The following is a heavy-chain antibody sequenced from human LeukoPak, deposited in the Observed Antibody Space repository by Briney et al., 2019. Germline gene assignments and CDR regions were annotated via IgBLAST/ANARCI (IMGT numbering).Heavy chain of an antibody. D-gene: IGHD3-3*01. J-gene: IGHJ4*02. V-gene: IGHV3-7*01. Sequence: GGSLRLSCAASGFTFSSYWMSWVRQAPGKGLEWVANIKQDGSEKYYVDSVKGRFTISRDNAKNSLYLQMNSLRAEDTAVYYCARGGYDFWSGYYASYFDYWGQGTLVTVSS. CDR2: IKQDGSEK. CDR3: ARGGYDFWSGYYASYFDY. CDR1: GFTFSSYW.